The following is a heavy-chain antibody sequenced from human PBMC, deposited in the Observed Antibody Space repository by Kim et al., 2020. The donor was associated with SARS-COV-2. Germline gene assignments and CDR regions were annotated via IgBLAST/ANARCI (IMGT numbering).Heavy chain of an antibody. J-gene: IGHJ5*02. V-gene: IGHV5-51*01. Sequence: RYSPSFQGQVTIAADKSISTAYLQWSSLKASDTAMYYCARYDSVGNWFDPWGQGTLVTVSS. D-gene: IGHD3-3*01. CDR3: ARYDSVGNWFDP.